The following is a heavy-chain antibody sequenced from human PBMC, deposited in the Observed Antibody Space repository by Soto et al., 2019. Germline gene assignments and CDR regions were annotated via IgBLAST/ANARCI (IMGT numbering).Heavy chain of an antibody. J-gene: IGHJ4*02. CDR2: IYYSGST. CDR1: GGSISSSSYY. D-gene: IGHD3-22*01. Sequence: QLQLQESGPGLVKPSETLSLTCTVSGGSISSSSYYWGWIRQPPGKGLEWIGSIYYSGSTYYNPSAKGRVPISVDTSKSLFSLKLSSVTAADTAVYYCARLVYDSSGYRPGWGQGTQVTVSS. V-gene: IGHV4-39*01. CDR3: ARLVYDSSGYRPG.